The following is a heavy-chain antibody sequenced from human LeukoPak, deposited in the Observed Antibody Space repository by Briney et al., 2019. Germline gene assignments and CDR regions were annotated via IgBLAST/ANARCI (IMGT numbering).Heavy chain of an antibody. J-gene: IGHJ4*02. Sequence: SETLSLTCTVSGGSISSSGYYWGCIRQPPGKGLEWIGSIYHSGSTHYNPSLESRVTMSVDMSKNQFPLKLSSVTAADTAVYYCARSSAAAGKTYFDYWGQGTLVTVSS. CDR2: IYHSGST. D-gene: IGHD6-13*01. V-gene: IGHV4-39*06. CDR1: GGSISSSGYY. CDR3: ARSSAAAGKTYFDY.